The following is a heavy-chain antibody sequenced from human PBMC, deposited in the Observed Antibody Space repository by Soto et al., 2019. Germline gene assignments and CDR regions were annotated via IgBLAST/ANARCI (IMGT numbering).Heavy chain of an antibody. CDR1: GFTVSNNY. Sequence: PGGSLRLSCAVSGFTVSNNYMSWVRQAPGKGLEGVSVIYSGGYTAYGDSVKGRFTISRDDSKNSLYLQMNSLKTEDTAVYYCARPQFGELLSPWDYWGQGTLVTVSS. D-gene: IGHD3-10*01. CDR2: IYSGGYT. CDR3: ARPQFGELLSPWDY. V-gene: IGHV3-53*01. J-gene: IGHJ4*02.